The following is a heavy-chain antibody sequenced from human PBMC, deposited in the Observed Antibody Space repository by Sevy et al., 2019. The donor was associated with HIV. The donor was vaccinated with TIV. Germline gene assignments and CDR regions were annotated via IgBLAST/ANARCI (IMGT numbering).Heavy chain of an antibody. CDR3: ARDLVRYYYGSGSYYQPNYDY. Sequence: ASVKVSCKASGYTFTSYGISWVRLAPGQGLEWMGWISAYNGNTNYAQKLQGRVTMTTDTSTSTAYMELRSLRSDDTAVYYCARDLVRYYYGSGSYYQPNYDYWGQGTLVTVSS. V-gene: IGHV1-18*01. CDR2: ISAYNGNT. J-gene: IGHJ4*02. CDR1: GYTFTSYG. D-gene: IGHD3-10*01.